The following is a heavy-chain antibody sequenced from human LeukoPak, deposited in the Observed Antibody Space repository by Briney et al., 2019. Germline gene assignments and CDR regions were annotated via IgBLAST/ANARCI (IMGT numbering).Heavy chain of an antibody. Sequence: GGSLRLSCAASGFTFSSYSMNWVRQAPGKGLEWVSDINWNGDITSYADSVKGRVTISRDNAKNSLYLQMNSLRAEDTAVYYCARASSSWYRSGNWFDPWGQGTLVTVSS. CDR1: GFTFSSYS. D-gene: IGHD6-13*01. CDR2: INWNGDIT. V-gene: IGHV3-20*04. CDR3: ARASSSWYRSGNWFDP. J-gene: IGHJ5*02.